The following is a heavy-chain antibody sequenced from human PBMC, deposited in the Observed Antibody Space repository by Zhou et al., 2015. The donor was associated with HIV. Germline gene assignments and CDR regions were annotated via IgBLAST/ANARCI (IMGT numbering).Heavy chain of an antibody. D-gene: IGHD3-22*01. CDR3: AARTNKLHDSSGYYSAWDDAFDYR. V-gene: IGHV1-58*01. CDR2: IVVGSGNT. Sequence: QMQLVQSGPEVKKPGTSVKVSCKASGFTFTSSAVQWVRQARGQRLEWIGWIVVGSGNTNYAQKFQERVTITRDMSTSTAYMELSSLRSEDTAVYYCAARTNKLHDSSGYYSAWDDAFDYRGAKGQVVTVSS. J-gene: IGHJ3*02. CDR1: GFTFTSSA.